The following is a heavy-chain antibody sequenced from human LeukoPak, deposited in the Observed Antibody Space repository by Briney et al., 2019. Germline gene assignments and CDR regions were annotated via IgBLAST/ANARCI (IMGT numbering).Heavy chain of an antibody. D-gene: IGHD6-19*01. Sequence: PSGTLSLTCAVSGGSISTTDWWSWVRQPPGKGLEWIGQIYHGGSTNYNPSLKSRVTISVDKSKNQFSLKLISLTAADTAVYYCARDKAATVAGYAFDIWGQGTMVTVSS. V-gene: IGHV4-4*02. CDR1: GGSISTTDW. J-gene: IGHJ3*02. CDR2: IYHGGST. CDR3: ARDKAATVAGYAFDI.